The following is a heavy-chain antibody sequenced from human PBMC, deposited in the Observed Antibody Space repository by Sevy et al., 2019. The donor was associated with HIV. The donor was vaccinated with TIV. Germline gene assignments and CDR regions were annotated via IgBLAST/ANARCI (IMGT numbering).Heavy chain of an antibody. CDR2: ISYDGGKK. V-gene: IGHV3-30*18. CDR1: GFTFNAND. J-gene: IGHJ3*02. Sequence: GGSLRLSCAVSGFTFNANDMHWVRQAPGKGLEYMALISYDGGKKYYADSVKGRFTISRDNSENTLYLQMNNLRAEDTAVYYCAKDLYYDILTGDATDAFDMWGQGTMVTVSS. D-gene: IGHD3-9*01. CDR3: AKDLYYDILTGDATDAFDM.